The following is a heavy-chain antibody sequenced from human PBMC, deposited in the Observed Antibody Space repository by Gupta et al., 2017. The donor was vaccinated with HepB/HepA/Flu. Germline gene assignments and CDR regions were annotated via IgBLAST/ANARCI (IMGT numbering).Heavy chain of an antibody. Sequence: EVQMLESGGGLVQPGGSLRLSCAASGFSFSSYAMSWVRQALGKGLEWVSALDNSGSYTYYADSAKGRFTISRDNSKGTLYLEMNSLTADDTAVYYCAKHSGVTRIGRYFDSWGQGTLVTVSS. CDR1: GFSFSSYA. J-gene: IGHJ4*02. V-gene: IGHV3-23*05. CDR3: AKHSGVTRIGRYFDS. CDR2: LDNSGSYT. D-gene: IGHD3-3*01.